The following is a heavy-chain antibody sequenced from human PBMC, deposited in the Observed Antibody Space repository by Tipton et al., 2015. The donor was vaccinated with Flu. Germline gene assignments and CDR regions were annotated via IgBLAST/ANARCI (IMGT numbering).Heavy chain of an antibody. V-gene: IGHV3-23*01. Sequence: SLGLSCAASGLIFSSYGMSWVRQAPGKGLEWVSSISAGATYIYYADSVKGRFTVSRDNSKNTLSLQMNSLRAEDTAVYYCAKIGLIGNWYFDVWGRGTLVTVSS. D-gene: IGHD1-26*01. CDR2: ISAGATYI. CDR3: AKIGLIGNWYFDV. J-gene: IGHJ2*01. CDR1: GLIFSSYG.